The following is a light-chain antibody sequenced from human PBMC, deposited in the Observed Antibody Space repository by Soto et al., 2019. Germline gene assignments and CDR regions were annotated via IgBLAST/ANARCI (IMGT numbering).Light chain of an antibody. J-gene: IGLJ3*02. V-gene: IGLV2-14*01. CDR3: SSYTSRSTLV. CDR1: SSDVGGYSY. Sequence: QSVLTQPASVSGSPGQSITISCTGSSSDVGGYSYVSWYQQHPGKAPQLMIFEVTNRPSGVSNRFSGSKSGNTASLTISGLQAVDEADYYCSSYTSRSTLVFGGGTKLTVL. CDR2: EVT.